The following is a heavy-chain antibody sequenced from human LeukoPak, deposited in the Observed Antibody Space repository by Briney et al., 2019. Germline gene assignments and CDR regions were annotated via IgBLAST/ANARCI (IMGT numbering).Heavy chain of an antibody. CDR1: GFTLSSYE. V-gene: IGHV3-48*03. CDR2: ISSSGSTI. D-gene: IGHD1-26*01. CDR3: ARDPPLVDAFDI. J-gene: IGHJ3*02. Sequence: GGSLRLSCAASGFTLSSYEMNWVRQAPGKGLEWVSYISSSGSTIYYADSVKGRFTISRDNAKNSLYLQMNSLRAEDTAVYYCARDPPLVDAFDIWGQGTMVTVSS.